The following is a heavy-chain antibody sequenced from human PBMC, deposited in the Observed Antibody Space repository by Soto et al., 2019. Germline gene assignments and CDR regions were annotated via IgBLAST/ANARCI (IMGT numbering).Heavy chain of an antibody. CDR3: ARHRASNWFDP. J-gene: IGHJ5*02. V-gene: IGHV4-39*01. CDR1: GGSISISSYY. CDR2: IYYSGST. Sequence: SETLSVTCIVSGGSISISSYYWGWIRQPPGKGLEWIGSIYYSGSTYYNPSLKSRVTISVDTSKNQFSLKLSSVTAADTAVFYCARHRASNWFDPWGQGTMVTVSS. D-gene: IGHD5-12*01.